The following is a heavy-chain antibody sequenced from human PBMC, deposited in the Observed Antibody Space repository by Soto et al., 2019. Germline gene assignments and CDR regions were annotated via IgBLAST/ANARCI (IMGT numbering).Heavy chain of an antibody. CDR2: ISYSGST. CDR1: GLTVSSNY. V-gene: IGHV4-59*02. J-gene: IGHJ4*02. CDR3: ARDPRLAD. Sequence: PGGSLRLSCAASGLTVSSNYMNWVRQAPGKGLEWIGYISYSGSTNYNPSLKSRVTISADTSKNQFSLRLSSVTAEDTAVYYCARDPRLADWGQGT. D-gene: IGHD2-21*01.